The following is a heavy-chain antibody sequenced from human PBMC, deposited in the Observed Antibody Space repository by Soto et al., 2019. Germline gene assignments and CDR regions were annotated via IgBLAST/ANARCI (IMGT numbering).Heavy chain of an antibody. V-gene: IGHV3-30-3*01. CDR2: ISYDGSNK. D-gene: IGHD5-18*01. J-gene: IGHJ4*02. CDR3: AREGFVDTAMVLYPYYFDY. Sequence: SGGSLRLSSAASGFTFSSFAMHWVRQAPGKGLEWVAVISYDGSNKYYADSVKGRFTISRDNSKNTLYLQMNSLRAEDTAVYYCAREGFVDTAMVLYPYYFDYWGQGTLVTVSS. CDR1: GFTFSSFA.